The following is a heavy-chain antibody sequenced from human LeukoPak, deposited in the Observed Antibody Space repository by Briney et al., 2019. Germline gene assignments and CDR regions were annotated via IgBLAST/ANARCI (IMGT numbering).Heavy chain of an antibody. D-gene: IGHD1-26*01. CDR2: ISGSGGST. CDR3: AKAHGGSYHSGID. J-gene: IGHJ4*02. Sequence: GGSLSLSCAASGFTFSTYAMSWVRQAPGKGLEWVSGISGSGGSTYYADSVKGRFSISRDNSKNTLYLQLNSLRVDDTAEYYCAKAHGGSYHSGIDWGQGTLVIVSS. CDR1: GFTFSTYA. V-gene: IGHV3-23*01.